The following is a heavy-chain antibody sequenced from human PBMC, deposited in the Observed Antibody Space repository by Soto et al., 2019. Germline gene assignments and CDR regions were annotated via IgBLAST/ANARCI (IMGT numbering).Heavy chain of an antibody. CDR3: ARRSGDYLIDDYYGMDV. Sequence: PGESLKISCKGSGFSFNSYWIGWVRQMPGKGLEWMGIIYPSDSDTRYSPSFQGQVTISADKSINTAYLQWSSLKASDTAMYYCARRSGDYLIDDYYGMDVWGQGTTVTVSS. D-gene: IGHD4-17*01. V-gene: IGHV5-51*01. J-gene: IGHJ6*02. CDR2: IYPSDSDT. CDR1: GFSFNSYW.